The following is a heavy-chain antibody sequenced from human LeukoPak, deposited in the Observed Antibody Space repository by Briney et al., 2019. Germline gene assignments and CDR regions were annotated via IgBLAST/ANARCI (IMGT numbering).Heavy chain of an antibody. V-gene: IGHV3-7*01. CDR3: ATLRRASPGDY. CDR1: GFSFSNYW. J-gene: IGHJ4*02. Sequence: PGGSLRXSCAASGFSFSNYWMKWVRQAPEKGLEWVANINQDGSVKVYVDSVKGRFIISRDNAKKSLYLQMNSLGRDDTGVYYCATLRRASPGDYWGQGTLVTVSS. CDR2: INQDGSVK. D-gene: IGHD3-10*01.